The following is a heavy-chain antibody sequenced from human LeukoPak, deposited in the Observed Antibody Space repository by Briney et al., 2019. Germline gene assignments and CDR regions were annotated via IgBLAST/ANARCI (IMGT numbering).Heavy chain of an antibody. Sequence: GGSLRHSCAASGFSFTNYDMNWVRQAPGKGLEWVSSITDRGNYIYYADSVKGRFTISRDNSKNTLYLQMNSLRAEDTAVYYCAREGYCSSTSCYTLGDAFDIWGQGTMVTISS. J-gene: IGHJ3*02. CDR1: GFSFTNYD. CDR3: AREGYCSSTSCYTLGDAFDI. CDR2: ITDRGNYI. V-gene: IGHV3-21*04. D-gene: IGHD2-2*02.